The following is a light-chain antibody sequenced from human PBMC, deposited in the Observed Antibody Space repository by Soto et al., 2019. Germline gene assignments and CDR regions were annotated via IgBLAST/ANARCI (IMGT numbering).Light chain of an antibody. CDR1: SSDVGGYKY. Sequence: QSALTQPASVSGSPGQSITISCTGTSSDVGGYKYVSWYQQHPGKVPKLMIYDVSYRPSGVSDRFSGSKSGNTSSLTISGLRAEDEADYYCSSYTTSSALVLFGGGTKLTVL. J-gene: IGLJ2*01. CDR3: SSYTTSSALVL. CDR2: DVS. V-gene: IGLV2-14*01.